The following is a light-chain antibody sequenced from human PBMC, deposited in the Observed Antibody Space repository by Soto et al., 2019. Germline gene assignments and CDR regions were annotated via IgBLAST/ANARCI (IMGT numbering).Light chain of an antibody. CDR1: QNIGDW. V-gene: IGKV1-5*03. CDR2: KAS. CDR3: QQYNDLST. J-gene: IGKJ4*01. Sequence: DIQMTQSPSTLSSSVGDRLTISFRASQNIGDWLAWYQQKPGKAPNLLIYKASTLESGVPSRFSGSGSGTEFTLAISSLQPEDFATYYCQQYNDLSTFGGGTKVDIK.